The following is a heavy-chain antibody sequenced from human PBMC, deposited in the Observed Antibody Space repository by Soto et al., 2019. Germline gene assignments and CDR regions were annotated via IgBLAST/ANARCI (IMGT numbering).Heavy chain of an antibody. CDR3: ARRRIMITFGGVIGKRDFDY. Sequence: QVQLQQWGAGLLKPSETLSLTCAVYGGSFSGYYWCWIRQPPGKGLEGMGEVNHRGITTYNPSLKSRVAITVDTTKNQFSLKLSSVTAADTAVYYCARRRIMITFGGVIGKRDFDYWGQGTLVTVSS. J-gene: IGHJ4*02. D-gene: IGHD3-16*02. CDR1: GGSFSGYY. V-gene: IGHV4-34*01. CDR2: VNHRGIT.